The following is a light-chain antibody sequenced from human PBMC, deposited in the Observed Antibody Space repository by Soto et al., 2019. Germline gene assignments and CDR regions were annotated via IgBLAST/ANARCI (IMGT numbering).Light chain of an antibody. Sequence: EIVMTQSPVTLSVSPGERATISCRASQSVGSHLAWYQQKPGPAPRLLIYGASYMATGIPPRFRGSGSGTDFTLTISSLKSEDFAVYYCQQYDNWPPFTFGPGTKVDIK. J-gene: IGKJ3*01. V-gene: IGKV3-15*01. CDR3: QQYDNWPPFT. CDR2: GAS. CDR1: QSVGSH.